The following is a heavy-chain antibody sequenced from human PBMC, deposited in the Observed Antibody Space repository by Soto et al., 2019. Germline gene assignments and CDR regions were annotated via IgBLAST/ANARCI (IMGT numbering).Heavy chain of an antibody. Sequence: QVQLVQAGGKVKKPGASVKVSCKASGYTFTSYYIHWVRQAPGQGLEWMGIINPSGGSTTYAQKFQGRVTMTRDTSTSTVYMELSTLRSEDTAVYYCARESSTLDPWDYWGQGTLVTVSS. D-gene: IGHD6-6*01. CDR1: GYTFTSYY. CDR2: INPSGGST. V-gene: IGHV1-46*01. J-gene: IGHJ4*02. CDR3: ARESSTLDPWDY.